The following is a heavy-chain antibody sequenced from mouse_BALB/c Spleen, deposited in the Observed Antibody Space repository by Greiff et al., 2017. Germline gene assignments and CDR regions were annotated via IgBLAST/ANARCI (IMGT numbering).Heavy chain of an antibody. CDR3: ARRFYYDYGYAMDY. D-gene: IGHD2-4*01. Sequence: EVKLMESGPGLVKPSQSLSLTCTVTGYSITSDYAWNWIRQFPGNKLEWMGYISYSGSTSYNPSLKSRISITRDTSKNQFFLQLNSVTTEDTATYYCARRFYYDYGYAMDYWGQGTSVTVSS. CDR2: ISYSGST. V-gene: IGHV3-2*02. CDR1: GYSITSDYA. J-gene: IGHJ4*01.